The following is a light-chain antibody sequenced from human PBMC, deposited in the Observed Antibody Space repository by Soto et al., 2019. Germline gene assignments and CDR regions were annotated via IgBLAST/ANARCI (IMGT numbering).Light chain of an antibody. V-gene: IGLV2-23*01. CDR1: SSDVGSYNL. J-gene: IGLJ1*01. CDR3: CSYAGSSTS. CDR2: EGS. Sequence: QCVLTQPASVSGSPGQSITISCTGTSSDVGSYNLVSWYQQHPGKAPKLMIYEGSKRPSGVSNRFSGSKSGNTASLTISGLQAEDEADYYCCSYAGSSTSFATGTKVTVL.